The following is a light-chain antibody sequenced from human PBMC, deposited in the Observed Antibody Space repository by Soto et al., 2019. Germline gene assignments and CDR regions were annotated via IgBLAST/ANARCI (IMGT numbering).Light chain of an antibody. J-gene: IGKJ4*01. Sequence: EIVLTQSPGTLSLSPGERATLSCRASQSVSSSYLAWYQQIPGQAPRLLIYGASRRTTAIPDRFSGSGSGTDFTLTISRLEPEDIAVYYCQQYGSSVTFGGGTKVEIK. CDR1: QSVSSSY. V-gene: IGKV3-20*01. CDR2: GAS. CDR3: QQYGSSVT.